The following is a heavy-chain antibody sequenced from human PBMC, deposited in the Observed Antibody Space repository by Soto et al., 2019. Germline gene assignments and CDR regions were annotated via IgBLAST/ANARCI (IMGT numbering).Heavy chain of an antibody. Sequence: QVQLQESGPGLVKPSGTLSLTCAVSGGSISSSNWWSWVRQPPGKGLEWIGEIYHSGSTNYNPSLTSRVTIPVDKSKNQFSLKLSSVTAADTAVYYCARDLGSMVRGVVSGFDPWGQGTLVTVSS. D-gene: IGHD3-10*01. CDR3: ARDLGSMVRGVVSGFDP. CDR2: IYHSGST. V-gene: IGHV4-4*02. CDR1: GGSISSSNW. J-gene: IGHJ5*02.